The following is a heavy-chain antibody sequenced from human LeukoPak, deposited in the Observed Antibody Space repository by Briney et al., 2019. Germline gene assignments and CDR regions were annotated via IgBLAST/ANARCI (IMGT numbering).Heavy chain of an antibody. CDR2: ISSSSSTI. D-gene: IGHD6-19*01. CDR1: GFTFSSYS. Sequence: RGSLRLSCAASGFTFSSYSMNWIRQAPGKGLEWVSYISSSSSTIYYADSVKGRFTISRDNAKNSLYLQMNSLRAEDTAVYYCARSPAYSSRWYVDYFDYWGQGTLVTVSS. CDR3: ARSPAYSSRWYVDYFDY. V-gene: IGHV3-48*01. J-gene: IGHJ4*02.